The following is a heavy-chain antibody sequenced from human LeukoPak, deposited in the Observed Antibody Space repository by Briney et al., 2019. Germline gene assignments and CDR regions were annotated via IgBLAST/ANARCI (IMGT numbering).Heavy chain of an antibody. CDR2: IKQDGSEK. Sequence: GGSLRLSCAASGFTFSNYWMSWVRQAPGKGLEWAANIKQDGSEKYYVDSVNGRFTISRDNAENSLYLQMNNLRAEDMAVYYCARVYNPNNPDSRGFRHFDDWGQGTQVTVSS. D-gene: IGHD3-22*01. J-gene: IGHJ4*02. CDR1: GFTFSNYW. CDR3: ARVYNPNNPDSRGFRHFDD. V-gene: IGHV3-7*01.